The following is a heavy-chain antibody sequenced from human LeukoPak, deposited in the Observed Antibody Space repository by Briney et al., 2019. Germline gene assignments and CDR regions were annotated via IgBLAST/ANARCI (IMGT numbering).Heavy chain of an antibody. CDR1: GDSISRGNY. CDR2: IYQSGIT. J-gene: IGHJ4*02. CDR3: ARDPRPRGGWFYFDY. D-gene: IGHD6-19*01. V-gene: IGHV4-4*02. Sequence: PSETLSLTCGVSGDSISRGNYWNWVRQFPGKGLEWIGDIYQSGITNYNPSLKSRVTMSLDKSKNEFSLSLHSVTAADTAVYFCARDPRPRGGWFYFDYWGQGTLVTVSS.